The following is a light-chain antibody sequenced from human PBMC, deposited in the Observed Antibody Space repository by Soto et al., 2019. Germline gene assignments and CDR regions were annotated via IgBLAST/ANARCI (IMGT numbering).Light chain of an antibody. CDR2: RNN. J-gene: IGLJ2*01. V-gene: IGLV1-47*01. CDR1: SSNIGRNY. CDR3: AAWDASLSGVV. Sequence: QLVLTQPPSASGTPGQRVTISCSGSSSNIGRNYVYWYQQLPGTAPKLLIYRNNQRPSGVPDRFSGSKSGTSASLAISGLRSEDEADYYCAAWDASLSGVVFGGGTKLTVL.